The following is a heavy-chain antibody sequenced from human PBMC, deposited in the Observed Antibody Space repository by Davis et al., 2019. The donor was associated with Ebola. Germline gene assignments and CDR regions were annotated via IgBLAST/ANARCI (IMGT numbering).Heavy chain of an antibody. CDR3: ARDENAERGFDI. CDR1: GGSISSGDYY. Sequence: PSETLSLTCTVSGGSISSGDYYWSWIRQPPGKGLEWIGYIYYSGSTYYNPSLKSRVTISVDTSKNQFSLKLSSVTAADTAVYYCARDENAERGFDIWGQGTMVTVSS. V-gene: IGHV4-30-4*08. D-gene: IGHD3-10*01. CDR2: IYYSGST. J-gene: IGHJ3*02.